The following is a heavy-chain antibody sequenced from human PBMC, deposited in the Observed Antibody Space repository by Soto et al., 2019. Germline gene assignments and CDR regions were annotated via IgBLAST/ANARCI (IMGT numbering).Heavy chain of an antibody. Sequence: GGSLRLSCSASGFTFSSYAMHWVRQAPGKGLEYVSAISSNGGSTYYADSVKGRFTISRDNSKNTLYLQMSSLRAEDTAVYYCARDVKRARVVAAHNYYYGMDVWGQGTTVTVSS. CDR2: ISSNGGST. CDR1: GFTFSSYA. V-gene: IGHV3-64D*06. CDR3: ARDVKRARVVAAHNYYYGMDV. D-gene: IGHD2-15*01. J-gene: IGHJ6*02.